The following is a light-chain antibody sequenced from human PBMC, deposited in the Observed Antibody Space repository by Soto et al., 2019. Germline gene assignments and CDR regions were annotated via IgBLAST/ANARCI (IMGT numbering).Light chain of an antibody. CDR2: GAS. CDR1: QSVSSSQ. CDR3: QHYGGSFI. V-gene: IGKV3-20*01. Sequence: IVLTQSPATLSLSPGERATLSCRASQSVSSSQLAWYQQRPGQAPRLLVYGASSRATGIPDRFSGSGSGTDFTLSISRLEPEDFAVYYCQHYGGSFIFGPGTKVDIK. J-gene: IGKJ3*01.